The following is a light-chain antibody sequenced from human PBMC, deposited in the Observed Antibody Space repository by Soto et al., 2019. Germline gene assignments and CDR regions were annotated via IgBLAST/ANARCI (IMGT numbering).Light chain of an antibody. Sequence: EIVLTQSPATLSLSPGERATLSCRASQSVGSYLTWYQQKPGQAPRLLIYETSKRATGIPARFSGSGSGTDFTLTISSLEPEDFAVYYCQQRSSWPRMFGQGTKV. CDR1: QSVGSY. CDR2: ETS. CDR3: QQRSSWPRM. V-gene: IGKV3-11*01. J-gene: IGKJ1*01.